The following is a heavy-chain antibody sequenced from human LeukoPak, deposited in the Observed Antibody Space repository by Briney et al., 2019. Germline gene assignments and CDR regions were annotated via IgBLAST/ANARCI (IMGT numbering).Heavy chain of an antibody. CDR3: AKYMDYYDSSPWGY. V-gene: IGHV3-23*01. CDR2: IRGSGDST. CDR1: RFTFSSYA. J-gene: IGHJ4*02. D-gene: IGHD3-22*01. Sequence: GGSLRLSXAASRFTFSSYAMSWVRQAPGKGLEWVSTIRGSGDSTYYADSVKGRFTISRDNSKNTLYLQMNSLRAEDTAVYYCAKYMDYYDSSPWGYWGPGTLVTVSS.